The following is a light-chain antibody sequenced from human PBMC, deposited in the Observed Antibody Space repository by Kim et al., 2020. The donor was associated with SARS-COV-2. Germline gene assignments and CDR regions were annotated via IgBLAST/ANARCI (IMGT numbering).Light chain of an antibody. CDR2: EDN. J-gene: IGLJ3*02. V-gene: IGLV6-57*03. Sequence: GTTATTSCTRSSGSSASNFVQWYQQRPGSAPTPVIYEDNQRPSGVSDRFSGSIDSASNSASLTISGLGTEDEADYYCQSYDTNNWVFGGRTQLTVL. CDR1: SGSSASNF. CDR3: QSYDTNNWV.